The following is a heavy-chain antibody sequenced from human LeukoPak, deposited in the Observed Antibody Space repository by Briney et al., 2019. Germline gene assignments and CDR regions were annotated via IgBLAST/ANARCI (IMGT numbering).Heavy chain of an antibody. CDR3: ARQIRWLRYWFDP. CDR1: DGSFSDYY. J-gene: IGHJ5*02. CDR2: INYSGRT. Sequence: PSETLSLTCAVFDGSFSDYYWSWVRQPPGKGLEWIGEINYSGRTNYYPSLTSRATLSIDTSKNQFSLKLSSVTVADTAVYYCARQIRWLRYWFDPWGQGTLVTVSS. V-gene: IGHV4-34*01. D-gene: IGHD5-12*01.